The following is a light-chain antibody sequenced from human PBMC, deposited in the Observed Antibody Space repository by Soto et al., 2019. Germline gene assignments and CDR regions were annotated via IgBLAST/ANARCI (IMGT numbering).Light chain of an antibody. CDR2: EVN. CDR3: SSYSSSGAQV. Sequence: QSVLAQPASVSGSPGQSITISCTGTNSDVGGYNYVSWYQQHPGKAPKLVIYEVNNRPSRVSDRFVRSKSGNTASLTISGLQTEDEADYYCSSYSSSGAQVFGAGTKVTVL. CDR1: NSDVGGYNY. J-gene: IGLJ1*01. V-gene: IGLV2-14*01.